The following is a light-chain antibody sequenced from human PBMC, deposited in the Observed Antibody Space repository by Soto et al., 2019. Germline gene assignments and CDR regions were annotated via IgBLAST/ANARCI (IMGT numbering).Light chain of an antibody. Sequence: QSVLTQPPSVSGAPGQTVPISCTRSSSNIGAAYDVHWYQHLPGTAPKLLIYGNNNRPSGVPDRFSGSKSGTSASLAITGLQAEDEADYYCQSYDSSLSGWVFGGGTKLTVL. J-gene: IGLJ3*02. CDR2: GNN. CDR1: SSNIGAAYD. CDR3: QSYDSSLSGWV. V-gene: IGLV1-40*01.